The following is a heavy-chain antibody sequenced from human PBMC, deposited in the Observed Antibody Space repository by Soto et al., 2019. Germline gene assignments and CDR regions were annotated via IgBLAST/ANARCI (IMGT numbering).Heavy chain of an antibody. D-gene: IGHD2-2*01. Sequence: GDSVKVSCKASGYTFTSYGISWVRQAPGQGLEWMGWISSYNGNTNYAQKVQGRVTLTTDTPTSTTYMELRSLRSDDTAVYYCARGPRYCSTTTCFSGVTSFDLWGQGPLVSGS. V-gene: IGHV1-18*04. CDR2: ISSYNGNT. CDR1: GYTFTSYG. CDR3: ARGPRYCSTTTCFSGVTSFDL. J-gene: IGHJ5*02.